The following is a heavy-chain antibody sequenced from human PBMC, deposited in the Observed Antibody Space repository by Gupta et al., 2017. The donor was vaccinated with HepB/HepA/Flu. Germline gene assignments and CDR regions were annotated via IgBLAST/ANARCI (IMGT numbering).Heavy chain of an antibody. CDR3: ARRTYYDFWSAHDAFDI. J-gene: IGHJ3*02. Sequence: QVQLVQSGAEVKKPGASVKVSCKASGYTSTSYDINWVRQATGQGLEWMGWMNPNSGNTGYAQKFQGRVTMTRNTSISTAYMELSSLRSEDTAVYYCARRTYYDFWSAHDAFDIWGQGTMVTVSS. CDR2: MNPNSGNT. CDR1: GYTSTSYD. V-gene: IGHV1-8*01. D-gene: IGHD3-3*01.